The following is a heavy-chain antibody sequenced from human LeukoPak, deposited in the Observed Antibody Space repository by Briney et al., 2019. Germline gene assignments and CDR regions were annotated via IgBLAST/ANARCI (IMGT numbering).Heavy chain of an antibody. CDR2: TYYRSEWYY. V-gene: IGHV6-1*01. J-gene: IGHJ4*02. D-gene: IGHD3-16*01. CDR1: GDSVSSDSGA. CDR3: ARYETSYRVFDF. Sequence: SQTLSLTCDISGDSVSSDSGAWNWIRQSPSRGLEWLGRTYYRSEWYYDYAPSVKSRIGINPDTSKNQISLQLNSVTPEDTAVYFCARYETSYRVFDFWGQGTLVTVSS.